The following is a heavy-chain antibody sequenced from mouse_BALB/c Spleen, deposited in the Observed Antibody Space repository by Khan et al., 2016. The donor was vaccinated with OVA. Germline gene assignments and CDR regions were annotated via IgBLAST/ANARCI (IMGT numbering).Heavy chain of an antibody. CDR1: GYTFRNNG. V-gene: IGHV9-3-1*01. D-gene: IGHD2-14*01. CDR2: INTYTGDP. CDR3: ARVGYNGTMDS. Sequence: QIQLVQSGPELKKPGETVKISCKASGYTFRNNGMNWVKQTPGKGLKWMGWINTYTGDPTYADDFKGRFAFSLETSDDTAYLQINNLKNEDTATYFCARVGYNGTMDSWGQGTSVTVAS. J-gene: IGHJ4*01.